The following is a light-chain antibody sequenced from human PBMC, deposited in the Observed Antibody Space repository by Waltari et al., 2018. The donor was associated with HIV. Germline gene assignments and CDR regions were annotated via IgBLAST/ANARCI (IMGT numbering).Light chain of an antibody. V-gene: IGKV2-28*01. CDR3: MQALQAPLT. CDR2: VGS. CDR1: QSLLNRHGNNF. J-gene: IGKJ4*01. Sequence: DIVMTQYPLSLSVTPGEPASISCRSSQSLLNRHGNNFLVWYVQKPGQSPQHLIYVGSNRASGVPDRFSGSGSGTDFTLKISRVEAEDVGVYYCMQALQAPLTFGGGTKVEIK.